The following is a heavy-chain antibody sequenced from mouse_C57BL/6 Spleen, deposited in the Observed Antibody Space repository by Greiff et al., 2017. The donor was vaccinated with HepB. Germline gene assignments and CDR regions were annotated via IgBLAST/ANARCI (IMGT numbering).Heavy chain of an antibody. CDR2: INPSSGYT. V-gene: IGHV1-7*01. CDR1: GYTFTSYW. J-gene: IGHJ3*01. D-gene: IGHD2-1*01. CDR3: ARDYYGNYVGFAY. Sequence: LVESGAELAKPGASVKLSCKASGYTFTSYWMHWVKQRPGQGLEWIGYINPSSGYTKYNQKFKDKATLTADKSSSTAYMQLSSLTYEDSAVYYCARDYYGNYVGFAYWGQGTLVTVSA.